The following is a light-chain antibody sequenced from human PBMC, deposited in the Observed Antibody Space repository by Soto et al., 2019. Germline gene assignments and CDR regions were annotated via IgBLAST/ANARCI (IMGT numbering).Light chain of an antibody. Sequence: DIQLTQSPSILSASVGDRVTITCRASQSIGSWLAWYQQKPGKAPNLLIFQTSNLESGVPSRFSGGGSGTEFTLTISSLQPDDFATYYCQQGNTYSTFGQGTKVETK. CDR3: QQGNTYST. V-gene: IGKV1-5*03. CDR1: QSIGSW. J-gene: IGKJ1*01. CDR2: QTS.